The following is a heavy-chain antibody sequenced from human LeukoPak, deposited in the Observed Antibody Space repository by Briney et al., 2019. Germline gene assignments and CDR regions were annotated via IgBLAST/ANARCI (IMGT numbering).Heavy chain of an antibody. D-gene: IGHD2-2*01. Sequence: PSETLSLTCPVSGGSISSGGYYWSWIRQHPGKGLEWIGYIYYSGSTYYNPSLKSRVAISVDTSKNQFSLKLSSVTAADTAVYYCARDSRSSTSWEQPPLLNGMDVWGQGTTVTVSS. J-gene: IGHJ6*02. CDR1: GGSISSGGYY. V-gene: IGHV4-31*03. CDR3: ARDSRSSTSWEQPPLLNGMDV. CDR2: IYYSGST.